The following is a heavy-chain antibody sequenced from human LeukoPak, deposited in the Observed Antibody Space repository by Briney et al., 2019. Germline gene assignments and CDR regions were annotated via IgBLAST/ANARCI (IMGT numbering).Heavy chain of an antibody. Sequence: PGGSLRLSCVVSGFTFSSYWMHWVRQAPGKGLVWVSRINSDGSSTSYADSVKGRFTISRDNAKNTLYLQMNSLRAEDTAVYYCARDYRGMVRGIIILGNYFDYWGQGTLVTVSS. J-gene: IGHJ4*02. V-gene: IGHV3-74*01. CDR2: INSDGSST. CDR1: GFTFSSYW. D-gene: IGHD3-10*01. CDR3: ARDYRGMVRGIIILGNYFDY.